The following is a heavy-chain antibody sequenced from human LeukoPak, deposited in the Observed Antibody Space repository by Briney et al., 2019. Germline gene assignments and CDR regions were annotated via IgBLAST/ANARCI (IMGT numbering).Heavy chain of an antibody. CDR2: LNPNSGGT. CDR3: ARDQTVPGPTYFFDY. Sequence: ASVKVSCTATGNTFTGYYIHWVRAAPGQGLAWMGWLNPNSGGTNYAQKLRGRVTMTRDMSISTVYMELSRLRPDDTAVYYCARDQTVPGPTYFFDYWGQGTLVTVSS. J-gene: IGHJ4*02. CDR1: GNTFTGYY. V-gene: IGHV1-2*02. D-gene: IGHD6-19*01.